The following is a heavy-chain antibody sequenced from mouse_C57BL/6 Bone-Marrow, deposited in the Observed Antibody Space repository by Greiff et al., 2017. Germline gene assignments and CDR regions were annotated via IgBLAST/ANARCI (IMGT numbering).Heavy chain of an antibody. V-gene: IGHV1-74*01. D-gene: IGHD1-1*01. CDR3: AIATVVRGDY. Sequence: VQLQESGAELVKPGASVKVSCKASGYTFTSYWMPWVKQRPGQSLEWIGRIRPSDSDTNYNQKFKGKATLTVDKSSSTAYMQLSSLTSEDSAVYYCAIATVVRGDYWGKGTTLTVSS. CDR2: IRPSDSDT. CDR1: GYTFTSYW. J-gene: IGHJ2*01.